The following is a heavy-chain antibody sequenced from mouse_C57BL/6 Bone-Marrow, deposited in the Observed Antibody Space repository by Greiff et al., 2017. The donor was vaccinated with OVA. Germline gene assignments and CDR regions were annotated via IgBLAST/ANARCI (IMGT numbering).Heavy chain of an antibody. CDR1: GYSITSGYY. CDR3: ASAYGNRLRFYAMDY. D-gene: IGHD2-1*01. J-gene: IGHJ4*01. CDR2: ISYDGSN. Sequence: EVKVEESGPGLVKPSQSLSLTCSVTGYSITSGYYWNWIRQFPGNKLEWMGYISYDGSNNYNPSLKNRISITRDTSKNQFFLKLNSVTTEDTATYYCASAYGNRLRFYAMDYWGQGTSVTVSS. V-gene: IGHV3-6*01.